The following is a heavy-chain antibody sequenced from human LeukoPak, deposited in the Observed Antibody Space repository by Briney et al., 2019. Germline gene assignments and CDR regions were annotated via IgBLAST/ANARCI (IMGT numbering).Heavy chain of an antibody. CDR3: ARHPFQYPFDH. D-gene: IGHD2/OR15-2a*01. J-gene: IGHJ5*02. CDR2: IYHSGHT. CDR1: GASVSSDY. V-gene: IGHV4-59*08. Sequence: PSETLSLTCAVSGASVSSDYWSWIRQSPGKGLEWIGYIYHSGHTMSNPSLKSRVSLSLDTSNNQFSLKLSSVTAADTAVYYCARHPFQYPFDHWGQGTVVSVSS.